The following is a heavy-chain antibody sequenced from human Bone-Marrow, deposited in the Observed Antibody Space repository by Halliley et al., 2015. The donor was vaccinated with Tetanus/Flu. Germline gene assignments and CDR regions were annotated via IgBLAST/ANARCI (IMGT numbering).Heavy chain of an antibody. CDR3: ATGGGYLIDY. J-gene: IGHJ4*02. D-gene: IGHD3-22*01. V-gene: IGHV4-59*01. CDR2: IYNAETT. Sequence: KGLEWIGYIYNAETTNYNPPLKSRVTISLDTSTSQFSLKLRSGTAADTAMYYCATGGGYLIDYWGQGTLVTVSS.